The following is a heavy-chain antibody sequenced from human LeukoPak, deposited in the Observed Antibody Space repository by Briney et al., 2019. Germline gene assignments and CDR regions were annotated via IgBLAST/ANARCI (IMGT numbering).Heavy chain of an antibody. J-gene: IGHJ4*02. CDR3: ARHGRYGSGSSRTYCDN. CDR2: FYYSGST. D-gene: IGHD3-10*01. V-gene: IGHV4-34*01. Sequence: SEPLSLTCALYGGSFGGYYWSWIRQSPGKALEGIGSFYYSGSTYYHPSLKSRVTISVDTSKNQVSLKLSSVTAADTAVYYCARHGRYGSGSSRTYCDNWGQGTLVTVSS. CDR1: GGSFGGYY.